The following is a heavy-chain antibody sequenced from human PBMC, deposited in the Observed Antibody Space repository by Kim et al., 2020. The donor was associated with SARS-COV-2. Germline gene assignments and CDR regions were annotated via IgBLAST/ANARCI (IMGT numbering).Heavy chain of an antibody. D-gene: IGHD6-13*01. CDR3: ARESGPAAGTPDA. CDR2: IYYSGST. V-gene: IGHV4-59*13. CDR1: GGSISSYY. Sequence: SETLSLTCTVSGGSISSYYWSWIRQPPGKGLEWIGYIYYSGSTNYNPSPKSRVTISVETSKNQSSLKLSSVTASDTAVYYCARESGPAAGTPDAWGQGTLVTVSS. J-gene: IGHJ5*02.